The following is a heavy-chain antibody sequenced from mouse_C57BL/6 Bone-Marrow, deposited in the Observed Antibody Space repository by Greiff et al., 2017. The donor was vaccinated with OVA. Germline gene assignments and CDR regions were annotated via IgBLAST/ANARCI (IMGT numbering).Heavy chain of an antibody. CDR2: IHPNSGST. Sequence: VQLQQPGAELVKPGASVKLSCKASGYTFTSYWMHWVKQRPGQGLEWIGMIHPNSGSTNYNEKFKSKATLTVDKSSSTAYMQLSSLTSEDSAVYYCAPDSAGYDYAMDYWGQGTSVTVSS. CDR3: APDSAGYDYAMDY. CDR1: GYTFTSYW. D-gene: IGHD3-2*02. J-gene: IGHJ4*01. V-gene: IGHV1-64*01.